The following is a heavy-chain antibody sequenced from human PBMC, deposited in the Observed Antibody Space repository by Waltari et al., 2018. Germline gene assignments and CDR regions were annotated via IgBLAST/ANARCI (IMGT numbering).Heavy chain of an antibody. CDR3: ARETENCGGDCYDY. CDR2: ISSRGRGDKI. CDR1: GFTISSYE. V-gene: IGHV3-48*03. Sequence: EVQLVESGGGLVQPGGSLRLSCAASGFTISSYEINWVRQAPGKGLGLISYISSRGRGDKIDYADSVKGRFTISRDNAKNSVFLKMNSLRAEDTAFYYCARETENCGGDCYDYWGQGTLVTVSS. J-gene: IGHJ4*02. D-gene: IGHD2-21*02.